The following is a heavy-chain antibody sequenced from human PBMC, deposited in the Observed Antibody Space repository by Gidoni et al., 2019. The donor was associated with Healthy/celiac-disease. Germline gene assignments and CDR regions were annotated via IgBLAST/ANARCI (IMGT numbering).Heavy chain of an antibody. D-gene: IGHD6-13*01. CDR2: LIPIFGTA. J-gene: IGHJ4*02. V-gene: IGHV1-69*01. Sequence: QVQLVQSGAEVKKPGSSVKVSCKASGGTFSSYAISWVRQAPGQGLEWMGVLIPIFGTANYAQKFQGRVTITADESTSTAYMELSSLRSEDTAVYYCARGDGSLVAAAPPCGYWGQGTLVTVSS. CDR3: ARGDGSLVAAAPPCGY. CDR1: GGTFSSYA.